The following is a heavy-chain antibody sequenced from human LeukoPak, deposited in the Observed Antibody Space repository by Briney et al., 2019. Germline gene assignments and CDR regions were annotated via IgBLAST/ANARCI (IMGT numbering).Heavy chain of an antibody. V-gene: IGHV3-21*06. CDR3: ARAKGGFDAFDI. CDR2: ISSSGSYI. CDR1: GFTFSNYN. J-gene: IGHJ3*02. Sequence: PGGSLRLSCAASGFTFSNYNMNWVRQAPGKGLEWVSSISSSGSYINYADSLKGRFTISRDNAKNSLYLQMNSLRVEGTAVYYCARAKGGFDAFDIWGQGTMVTVSS. D-gene: IGHD3-16*01.